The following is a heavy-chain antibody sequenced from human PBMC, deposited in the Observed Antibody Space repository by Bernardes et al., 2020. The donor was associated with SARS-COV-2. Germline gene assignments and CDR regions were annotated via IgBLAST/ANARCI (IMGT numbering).Heavy chain of an antibody. CDR2: ISSSSSYI. J-gene: IGHJ4*02. CDR3: ASGGIGWEPLGY. V-gene: IGHV3-21*01. Sequence: SLSLSCAASGFTFSSYSMNWVRQAPGKGLEWVSSISSSSSYIYYADSVKGRFTISRDNAKNSLYLQMNSLRAEDTAVYYCASGGIGWEPLGYWGQGTLVTVSS. CDR1: GFTFSSYS. D-gene: IGHD1-26*01.